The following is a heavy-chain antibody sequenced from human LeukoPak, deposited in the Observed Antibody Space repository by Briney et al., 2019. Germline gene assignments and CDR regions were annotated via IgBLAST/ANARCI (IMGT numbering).Heavy chain of an antibody. CDR3: AGESSYYYDSSGYGY. Sequence: SVKVSCKASGGTFSSYAISWVRQAPGQGLEWMGGIIPIFGTANYAQKFQGRVTITTDESTSTAYMELSSLRSEDTAVYYCAGESSYYYDSSGYGYWGQGTLVTVSS. J-gene: IGHJ4*02. D-gene: IGHD3-22*01. CDR1: GGTFSSYA. V-gene: IGHV1-69*05. CDR2: IIPIFGTA.